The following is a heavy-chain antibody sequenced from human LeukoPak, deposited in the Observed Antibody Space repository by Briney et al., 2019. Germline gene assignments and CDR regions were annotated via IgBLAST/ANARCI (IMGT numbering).Heavy chain of an antibody. J-gene: IGHJ4*02. CDR2: VHLSGAT. D-gene: IGHD1-26*01. CDR3: TRESGAFSPFGF. V-gene: IGHV4-4*02. CDR1: GGSITTTNW. Sequence: PSETLSLTCAVSGGSITTTNWWSWVRQPAGKGLEWIGEVHLSGATNYNLSLESRVSMSIDKSKNHLSLEVTSVTAADTAIYYCTRESGAFSPFGFWGQGTLVTVSS.